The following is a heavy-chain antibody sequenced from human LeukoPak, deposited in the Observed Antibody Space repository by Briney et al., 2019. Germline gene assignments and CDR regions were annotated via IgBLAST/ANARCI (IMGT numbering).Heavy chain of an antibody. V-gene: IGHV3-7*01. CDR2: IKQDGSEK. J-gene: IGHJ4*02. Sequence: PGGFLRLYCAASGFTFSSYWMSWVSKDPNEELEWVANIKQDGSEKYYVDSVKGRFTISRDNAKNSLYLQMNSLRAEDTAVYYCARDPEIFDYWGQGTLVTVSS. CDR3: ARDPEIFDY. D-gene: IGHD5-24*01. CDR1: GFTFSSYW.